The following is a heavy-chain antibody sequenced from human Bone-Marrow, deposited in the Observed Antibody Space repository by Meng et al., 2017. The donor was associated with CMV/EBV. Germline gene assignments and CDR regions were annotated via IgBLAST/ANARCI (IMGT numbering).Heavy chain of an antibody. V-gene: IGHV4-34*01. Sequence: SETLSLTCAVYGGSFSGYYWSWIRQPPGKGLEWIGEINHSGSTNYNPSLKSRVTISVDTAKNQFSLKLSSVTAADTAVYYCAREAEAAAATLWVNWFDPWGQGTLVTVSS. CDR1: GGSFSGYY. J-gene: IGHJ5*02. CDR2: INHSGST. D-gene: IGHD6-13*01. CDR3: AREAEAAAATLWVNWFDP.